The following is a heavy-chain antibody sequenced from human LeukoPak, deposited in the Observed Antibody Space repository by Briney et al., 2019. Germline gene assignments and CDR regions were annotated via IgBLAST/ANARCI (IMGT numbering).Heavy chain of an antibody. CDR3: TRGSYGDYEY. V-gene: IGHV3-21*01. CDR2: IDPSSTYI. CDR1: RFTFSSYT. Sequence: GGSLRLSCSSSRFTFSSYTMNWVRQAPGKGLEWVSSIDPSSTYIYYADSVKGRFTISRDNAQNSLYLQMNSLRAEDTAVYYCTRGSYGDYEYWGQGTLVTVSS. D-gene: IGHD4-17*01. J-gene: IGHJ4*02.